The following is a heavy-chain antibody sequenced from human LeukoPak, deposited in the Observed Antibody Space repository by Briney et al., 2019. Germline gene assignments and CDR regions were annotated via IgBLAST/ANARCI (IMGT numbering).Heavy chain of an antibody. V-gene: IGHV3-23*01. CDR3: AKEEIQVWLE. J-gene: IGHJ4*02. Sequence: GGSLRLSCAASGFTISSYAMSWVRQAPGKGLDWVSVISGSGGSTYYADSVKGRFTTSRDNSKNTLYLQMNSLRAEDTAVYYCAKEEIQVWLEWGQGTLVTVSS. CDR2: ISGSGGST. D-gene: IGHD5-18*01. CDR1: GFTISSYA.